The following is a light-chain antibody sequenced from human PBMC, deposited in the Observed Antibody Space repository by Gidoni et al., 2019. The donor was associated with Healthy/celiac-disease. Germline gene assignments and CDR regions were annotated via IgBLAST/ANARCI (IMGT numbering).Light chain of an antibody. CDR3: MQALQTPRT. CDR2: LGS. CDR1: QSLLHSNGYNY. J-gene: IGKJ5*01. V-gene: IGKV2-28*01. Sequence: DLVMTQSLLSLPVTPGEPASISCRSSQSLLHSNGYNYLDWYLQKPGQSPQLLIYLGSNRASGVPDRFSGSGSGTDFTLKISRVEAEDVGVYYCMQALQTPRTFGQXTRLEIK.